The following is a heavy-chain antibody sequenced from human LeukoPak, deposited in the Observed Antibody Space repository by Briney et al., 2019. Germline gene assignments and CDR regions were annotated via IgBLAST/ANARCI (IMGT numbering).Heavy chain of an antibody. CDR1: GFTFSSYG. CDR3: ARPITMVRGVIGY. Sequence: GGSLRLSCAASGFTFSSYGMHWVRQAPGKGLEWVAVISYDGSNKYYADSVKGRFTISRDNSKNTLYLQMNSLRAEDTAVYYCARPITMVRGVIGYWGQGTLVIVSS. CDR2: ISYDGSNK. J-gene: IGHJ4*02. D-gene: IGHD3-10*01. V-gene: IGHV3-30*03.